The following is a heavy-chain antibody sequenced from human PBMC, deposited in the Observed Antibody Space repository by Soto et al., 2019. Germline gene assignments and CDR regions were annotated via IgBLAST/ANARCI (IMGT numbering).Heavy chain of an antibody. CDR3: ARIQASGWYYFDS. CDR1: GFSLTTTGMC. CDR2: IDWDDTK. V-gene: IGHV2-70*01. D-gene: IGHD6-19*01. Sequence: SGPTLVNPTHTLTLTCTFSGFSLTTTGMCVSWIRQPPGRALEWLALIDWDDTKYYSTSLRTRLAISKDTSKDQVVLTMTNMDPVDTATYYCARIQASGWYYFDSWGQGTLVTVSS. J-gene: IGHJ4*02.